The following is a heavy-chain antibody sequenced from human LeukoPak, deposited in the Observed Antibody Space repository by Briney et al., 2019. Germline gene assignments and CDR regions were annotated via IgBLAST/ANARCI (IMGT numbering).Heavy chain of an antibody. D-gene: IGHD3-10*01. J-gene: IGHJ4*02. Sequence: GGSLRLSCVASGFTFSSRDCMTWVRQAPGKGLEWVANIKGDGSEKYYVDSVKDRFTISRDNAKNSLFLQMDSLRAEDTAVYYCARVKGESGSYSGFDYWGQGTLVTVSS. CDR2: IKGDGSEK. CDR3: ARVKGESGSYSGFDY. CDR1: GFTFSSRDC. V-gene: IGHV3-7*01.